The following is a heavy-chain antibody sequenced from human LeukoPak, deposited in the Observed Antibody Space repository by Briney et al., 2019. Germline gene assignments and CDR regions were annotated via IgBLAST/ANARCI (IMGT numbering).Heavy chain of an antibody. CDR1: GGSISSSNW. J-gene: IGHJ4*02. CDR2: IYHSGST. CDR3: ARLGASTFDY. V-gene: IGHV4-4*02. Sequence: PSETLSLTCAVSGGSISSSNWWSWVRQPPGKGLEWIGEIYHSGSTNYNPSLESRVTISVDKSKNQFSLKLSSVTAADTAVYYCARLGASTFDYWGQGTLVTVSS.